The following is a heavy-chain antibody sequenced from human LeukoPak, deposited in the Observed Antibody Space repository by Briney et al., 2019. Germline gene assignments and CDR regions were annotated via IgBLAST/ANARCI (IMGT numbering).Heavy chain of an antibody. CDR3: AKGGYSYGSGIDY. CDR1: GFTFSSYW. V-gene: IGHV3-21*04. CDR2: ISSSSSYI. Sequence: GGSLRLSCAASGFTFSSYWMSWVRQAPGKGLEWVSSISSSSSYIYYADSVKGRFTISRDNAKNSLYLQMNSLRAEDTALYYCAKGGYSYGSGIDYWGQGTLVTVSS. D-gene: IGHD5-18*01. J-gene: IGHJ4*02.